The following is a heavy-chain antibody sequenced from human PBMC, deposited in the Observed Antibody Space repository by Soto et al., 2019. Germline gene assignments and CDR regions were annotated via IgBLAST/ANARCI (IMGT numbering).Heavy chain of an antibody. J-gene: IGHJ4*02. V-gene: IGHV1-3*01. Sequence: ASVKVSCKASGYTFTTHYMHWVRQAPGQGLEWMGRINAGNGNTTYSQKFQGRVTITRDTSASTAYMELSSLRSEDTAVYYCARERITIFGVVIIGFDYWGQGTLVTVSS. CDR3: ARERITIFGVVIIGFDY. CDR1: GYTFTTHY. CDR2: INAGNGNT. D-gene: IGHD3-3*01.